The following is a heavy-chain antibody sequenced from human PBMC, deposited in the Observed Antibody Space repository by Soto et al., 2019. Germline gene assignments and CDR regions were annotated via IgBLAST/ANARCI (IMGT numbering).Heavy chain of an antibody. CDR2: IIPIFGTA. CDR3: ARGRLNRYSSEYYFDY. D-gene: IGHD6-19*01. Sequence: SVKVSCKASGGTFSSYAISWVRQAPGQGLEWMGGIIPIFGTANYAQKFQGRVTITADESTSTAYMELSSLRSEDTAVYYCARGRLNRYSSEYYFDYWGQGTLVTVSS. CDR1: GGTFSSYA. J-gene: IGHJ4*02. V-gene: IGHV1-69*13.